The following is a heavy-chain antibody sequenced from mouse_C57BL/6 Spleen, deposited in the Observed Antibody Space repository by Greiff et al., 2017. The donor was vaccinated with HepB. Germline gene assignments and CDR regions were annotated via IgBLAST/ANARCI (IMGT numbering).Heavy chain of an antibody. Sequence: QVQLKQSGAELVRPGSSVKLSCKASGYTFTSYWMHWVKQRPIQGLEWIGNIDPSDSETHYNQKFKDKATLTVDKSSSTAYMQLSSLTSEDSAVYYCARVSNYFDYWGQCTTLTVSS. V-gene: IGHV1-52*01. J-gene: IGHJ2*01. CDR3: ARVSNYFDY. CDR2: IDPSDSET. CDR1: GYTFTSYW. D-gene: IGHD5-1*01.